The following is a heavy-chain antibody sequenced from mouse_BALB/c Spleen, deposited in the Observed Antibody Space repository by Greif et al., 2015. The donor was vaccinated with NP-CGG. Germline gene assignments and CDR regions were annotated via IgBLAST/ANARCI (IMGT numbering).Heavy chain of an antibody. Sequence: EVKLMESGGGLVQPKGSLKLSCAASGFTFNTNAMNWVRQAPGKGLEWVARIRSKSNNYATYYADSVKDRFTISRDDSQSMLYLQMNNLKTEDTAMYYCVREGGYDGAWFAYWGQGTLVTVSA. CDR3: VREGGYDGAWFAY. CDR2: IRSKSNNYAT. V-gene: IGHV10S3*01. D-gene: IGHD2-2*01. J-gene: IGHJ3*01. CDR1: GFTFNTNA.